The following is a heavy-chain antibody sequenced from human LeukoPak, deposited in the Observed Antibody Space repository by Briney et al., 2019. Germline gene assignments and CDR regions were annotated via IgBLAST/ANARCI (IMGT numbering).Heavy chain of an antibody. CDR1: GFTFSDYY. V-gene: IGHV3-73*01. CDR3: TRHAYDFWSGYYDYYYYYMDV. J-gene: IGHJ6*03. D-gene: IGHD3-3*01. Sequence: GGSLRLSCAASGFTFSDYYMSWVRQASGKGLEWVGRIRSRAKSYATAYGASVKGRFTISRDDSKNTSYLQMNSLKTEDTAVYYCTRHAYDFWSGYYDYYYYYMDVWGKGTTVTISS. CDR2: IRSRAKSYAT.